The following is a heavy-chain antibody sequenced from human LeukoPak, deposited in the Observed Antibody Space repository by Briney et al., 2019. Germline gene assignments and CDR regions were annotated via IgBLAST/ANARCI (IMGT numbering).Heavy chain of an antibody. CDR2: INTDNGNT. CDR1: GYSFSNYP. V-gene: IGHV1-3*04. CDR3: ARGSLSPEEMATIPYYYGMDV. J-gene: IGHJ6*02. Sequence: ASVKVSCKASGYSFSNYPIHWVRQAPGQGLEWMGWINTDNGNTKSSQQFQGRVTITRDTSASTAYMELSSLRSEDTAVYYCARGSLSPEEMATIPYYYGMDVWGQGTTVTVSS. D-gene: IGHD5-24*01.